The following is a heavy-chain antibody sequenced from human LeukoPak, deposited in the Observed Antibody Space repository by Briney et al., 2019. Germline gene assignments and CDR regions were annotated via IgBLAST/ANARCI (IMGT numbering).Heavy chain of an antibody. D-gene: IGHD3-22*01. CDR3: AKDGDYYDSSGYPFYFDY. CDR2: IRYDGSNK. J-gene: IGHJ4*02. Sequence: GGSLRLSCAASGFTFSSYGMHWVRQAPGKGLEWVAFIRYDGSNKYYADSVKGRFTISRDNSKNTLYLQMNSLRAEDTAVYYCAKDGDYYDSSGYPFYFDYWGQGTLVTVSS. V-gene: IGHV3-30*02. CDR1: GFTFSSYG.